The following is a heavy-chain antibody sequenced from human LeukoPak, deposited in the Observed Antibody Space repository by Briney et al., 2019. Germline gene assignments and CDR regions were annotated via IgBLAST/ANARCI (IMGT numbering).Heavy chain of an antibody. CDR3: AKDQYYYDSSGPQPFDY. D-gene: IGHD3-22*01. Sequence: PGGSLRLSCAASGFTFSSYAMSWVRQAPGKGLEWVSAISGSGGSTYYADSVKGRFTISRDNSKNTLYLQMNSLRAEDTAVYYCAKDQYYYDSSGPQPFDYWGQGTLVTVSS. J-gene: IGHJ4*02. CDR2: ISGSGGST. V-gene: IGHV3-23*01. CDR1: GFTFSSYA.